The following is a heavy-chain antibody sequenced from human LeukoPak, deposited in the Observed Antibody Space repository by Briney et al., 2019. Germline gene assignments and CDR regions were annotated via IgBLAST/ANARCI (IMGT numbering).Heavy chain of an antibody. CDR2: IKQDGSIQ. V-gene: IGHV3-7*01. D-gene: IGHD3-22*01. Sequence: GGSLRLSCAASGFTFSNFWMAWVRQAPGKGLEWVANIKQDGSIQYYGDSVKGRFTISRDNARNSLYLQMNSLRAEDTALYYCATSYDSSGCDWGQGTLATVSS. CDR3: ATSYDSSGCD. J-gene: IGHJ4*02. CDR1: GFTFSNFW.